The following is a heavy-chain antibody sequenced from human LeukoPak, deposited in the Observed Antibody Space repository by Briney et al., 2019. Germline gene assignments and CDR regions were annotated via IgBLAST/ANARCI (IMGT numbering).Heavy chain of an antibody. V-gene: IGHV4-34*01. CDR3: ARGIAAFLKRKIWFDP. Sequence: SDTLSLTCAVYGGPFRGYYWRWIPHPPGKGLEWIGEINHSGSTHYNPSHKTRVTIAVDTAKYQFSLKLSSVTVADTAVYYCARGIAAFLKRKIWFDPWGQGTLVTVSS. CDR2: INHSGST. CDR1: GGPFRGYY. D-gene: IGHD6-6*01. J-gene: IGHJ5*01.